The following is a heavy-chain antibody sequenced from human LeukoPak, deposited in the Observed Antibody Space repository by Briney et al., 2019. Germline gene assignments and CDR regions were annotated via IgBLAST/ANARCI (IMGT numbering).Heavy chain of an antibody. J-gene: IGHJ6*02. CDR1: GGTFSNYA. V-gene: IGHV1-69*04. CDR3: AQPFSGGSGSFYGLDV. D-gene: IGHD3-10*01. Sequence: GASVKVSCKASGGTFSNYAISWLRQAPGQGLEWMGRIIPMSGIPSYAQKFQGRVTITADRSMSTAYVELSSLRSDDTAVYYCAQPFSGGSGSFYGLDVWGQGTTVTVSS. CDR2: IIPMSGIP.